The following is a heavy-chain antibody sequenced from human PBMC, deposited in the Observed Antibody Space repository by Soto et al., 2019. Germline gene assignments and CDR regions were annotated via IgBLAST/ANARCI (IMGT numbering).Heavy chain of an antibody. J-gene: IGHJ4*02. CDR3: AKERSSGWSFDY. D-gene: IGHD6-19*01. CDR1: GGSFSGYY. Sequence: SETLSLTCAVYGGSFSGYYWSWIRQPPGKGLEWIGEINHSGSTNYNPSLKSRVTISVDTSKNQFSLKLSSVTAADTAVFYCAKERSSGWSFDYWGQGTLVTVSS. V-gene: IGHV4-34*01. CDR2: INHSGST.